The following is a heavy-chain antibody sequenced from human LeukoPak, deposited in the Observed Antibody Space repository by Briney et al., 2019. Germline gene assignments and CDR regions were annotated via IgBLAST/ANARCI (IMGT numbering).Heavy chain of an antibody. J-gene: IGHJ4*02. CDR3: ARGYGSGSSHIDY. V-gene: IGHV3-48*03. CDR2: ISSSGTTI. D-gene: IGHD3-10*01. Sequence: GGSLRLSCAASGFTFSSYEMNWVRQAPGKGLAWVSYISSSGTTIYYAASVKGRFTISRDNAKNSLYLQMNSLRAEDTAVYYCARGYGSGSSHIDYWGQGTLVTVSS. CDR1: GFTFSSYE.